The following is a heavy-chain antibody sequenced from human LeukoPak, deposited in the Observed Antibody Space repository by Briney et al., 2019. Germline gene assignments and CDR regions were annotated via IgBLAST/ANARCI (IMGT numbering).Heavy chain of an antibody. Sequence: SETLSLTCTVSGGSISSYYWSWIRQPAGKGLEWIGRIYTSGSTNYNPSLKSRVTMSVDTSKNQFSLKLSSVTAADTAVYYCARDYGSGSYYSPFDYWGQGTLVTVSS. D-gene: IGHD3-10*01. J-gene: IGHJ4*02. V-gene: IGHV4-4*07. CDR1: GGSISSYY. CDR3: ARDYGSGSYYSPFDY. CDR2: IYTSGST.